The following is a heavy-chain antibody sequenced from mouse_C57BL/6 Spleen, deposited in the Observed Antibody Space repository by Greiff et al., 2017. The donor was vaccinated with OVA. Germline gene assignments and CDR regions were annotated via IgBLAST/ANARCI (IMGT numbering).Heavy chain of an antibody. Sequence: VQLQQSGAELVRPGASVTLSCKASGYTFTDYEMHWVKQTPVHGLEWIGAIDPETGGTAYNQKFKGKAILTADKSSSTAYMELRSLTSEDSAVYYCTRTGIITTFFDYWGQGTTLTVSS. CDR2: IDPETGGT. J-gene: IGHJ2*01. CDR1: GYTFTDYE. CDR3: TRTGIITTFFDY. D-gene: IGHD2-12*01. V-gene: IGHV1-15*01.